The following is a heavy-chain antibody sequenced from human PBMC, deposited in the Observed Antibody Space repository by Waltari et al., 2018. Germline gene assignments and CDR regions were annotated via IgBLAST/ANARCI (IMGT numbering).Heavy chain of an antibody. CDR2: ISSSSSYI. J-gene: IGHJ4*02. CDR3: ARGAYCSSTSCYASYFDY. Sequence: EVQLVESGGGLVKPGGSLRLSCAASGFTFSSYSMNWVRQAPGKGLEWVSSISSSSSYIYYADSVKGRFTISRDNAKNSLYLQMNSLRAEDTAVYYCARGAYCSSTSCYASYFDYWGQGTLVTVSS. V-gene: IGHV3-21*03. D-gene: IGHD2-2*01. CDR1: GFTFSSYS.